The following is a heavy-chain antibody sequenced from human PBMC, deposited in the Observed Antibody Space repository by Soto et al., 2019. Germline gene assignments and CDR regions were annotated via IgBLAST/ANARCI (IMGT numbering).Heavy chain of an antibody. CDR2: INAGNGKT. CDR1: GYTFTTYA. V-gene: IGHV1-3*01. D-gene: IGHD2-2*02. J-gene: IGHJ4*02. Sequence: VQLVQSGVAVKKPGASVKVSCKASGYTFTTYAMHWVRQAPGQRLEWMGWINAGNGKTKYSQKFQGRVTITRDTSATTAYMELSSLRSEDTAVYYCARAGDDCSTTNCYMIDYWGQGTLVTVSS. CDR3: ARAGDDCSTTNCYMIDY.